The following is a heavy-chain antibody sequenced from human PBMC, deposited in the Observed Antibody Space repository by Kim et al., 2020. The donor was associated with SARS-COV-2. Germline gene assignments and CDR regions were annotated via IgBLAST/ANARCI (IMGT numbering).Heavy chain of an antibody. J-gene: IGHJ6*02. CDR3: ARDPANYDILTGYYNTLKYYYYYYGMDV. D-gene: IGHD3-9*01. CDR2: ISAYNGNT. CDR1: GYTFTSYG. Sequence: ASVKVSCKASGYTFTSYGISWVRQAPGQGLEWMGWISAYNGNTNYAQKLQGRVTMTTDTSTSTAYMELRSLRSDDTAVYYCARDPANYDILTGYYNTLKYYYYYYGMDVWGQGTTVTVSS. V-gene: IGHV1-18*01.